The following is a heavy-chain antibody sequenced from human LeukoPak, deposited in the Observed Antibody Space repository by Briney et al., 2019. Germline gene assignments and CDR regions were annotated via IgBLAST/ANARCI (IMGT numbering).Heavy chain of an antibody. CDR2: FSWIGDKI. Sequence: GGSLRLSCVASGFTFDDYAMHWVRQVPGKGLEWVSGFSWIGDKIDYADSVKGRFTISRDNAKNSLYLQMNSLRAEDTAVYYCARDPPHGMDVWGQGTTVTVSS. CDR1: GFTFDDYA. J-gene: IGHJ6*02. V-gene: IGHV3-9*01. CDR3: ARDPPHGMDV.